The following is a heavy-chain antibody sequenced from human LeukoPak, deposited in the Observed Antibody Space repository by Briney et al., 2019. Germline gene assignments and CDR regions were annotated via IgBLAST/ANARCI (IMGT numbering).Heavy chain of an antibody. V-gene: IGHV1-8*01. CDR2: MNPNSGNT. CDR1: GYTFTSYD. J-gene: IGHJ6*03. CDR3: AKVATGDYYYYYMDV. Sequence: ASVKVSCKASGYTFTSYDINWVRQATGQGLEWMGWMNPNSGNTGYAQKFQGRVTMTRNTPISTAYMELSSLRSEDTAVYYCAKVATGDYYYYYMDVWGKGTTVTVSS. D-gene: IGHD7-27*01.